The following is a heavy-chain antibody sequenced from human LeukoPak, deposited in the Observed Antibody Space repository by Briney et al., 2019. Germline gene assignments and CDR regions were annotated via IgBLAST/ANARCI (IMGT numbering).Heavy chain of an antibody. D-gene: IGHD6-25*01. CDR3: ARTVSSASLFFDY. CDR2: INYIGST. Sequence: PSQTLSLTCTVSGGSISSGGYYWSWIRQHPGKGLEWTGYINYIGSTYYNPSLKSRITISVDTSKNQFSLYLSSATAADTAVYYCARTVSSASLFFDYWGQGTLVTVSS. CDR1: GGSISSGGYY. J-gene: IGHJ4*02. V-gene: IGHV4-31*03.